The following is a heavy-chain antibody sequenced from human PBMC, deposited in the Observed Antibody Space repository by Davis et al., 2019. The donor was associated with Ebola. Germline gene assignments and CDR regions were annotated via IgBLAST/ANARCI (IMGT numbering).Heavy chain of an antibody. CDR3: ASDIGYCSGGSCYSDYYYGMDV. CDR2: INHSGST. J-gene: IGHJ6*02. V-gene: IGHV4-34*01. D-gene: IGHD2-15*01. CDR1: AVSFGNYY. Sequence: SETLSLTCAVYAVSFGNYYWTWIRQPPGKGLEWIGEINHSGSTNYNPSLKSRVTISIDTSKNQFSLKLSSVTAADTAVYYCASDIGYCSGGSCYSDYYYGMDVWGQGTTVTVSS.